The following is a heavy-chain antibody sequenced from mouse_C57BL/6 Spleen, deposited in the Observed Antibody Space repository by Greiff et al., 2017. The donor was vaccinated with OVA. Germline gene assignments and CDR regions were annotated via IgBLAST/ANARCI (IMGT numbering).Heavy chain of an antibody. D-gene: IGHD1-1*01. CDR2: IDPSDSET. CDR1: GYTFTSYW. Sequence: QVQLQQPGAELVRPGSSVKLSCKASGYTFTSYWMHWVKQRPIQGLEWIGNIDPSDSETHYNQKFKDKATLTVDKSSSTAYMQLSSLTSEDSAVDYCARIPYYYGSRGAMDYWGQGTSVTVSS. J-gene: IGHJ4*01. V-gene: IGHV1-52*01. CDR3: ARIPYYYGSRGAMDY.